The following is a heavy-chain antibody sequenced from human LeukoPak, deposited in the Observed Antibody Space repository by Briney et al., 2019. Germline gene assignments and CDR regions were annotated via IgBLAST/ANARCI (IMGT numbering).Heavy chain of an antibody. CDR3: ARGVGGDRDY. CDR2: INPDGNIT. V-gene: IGHV3-74*01. Sequence: PGGSVRLSCAASGFTFSSSWMHWVRQAPGKGLVWVSRINPDGNITSHADSVKGRFTISRDNAKNTVYLQMNSLRAEDTAVYYCARGVGGDRDYWGQGTLVTVSS. J-gene: IGHJ4*02. CDR1: GFTFSSSW. D-gene: IGHD2-21*02.